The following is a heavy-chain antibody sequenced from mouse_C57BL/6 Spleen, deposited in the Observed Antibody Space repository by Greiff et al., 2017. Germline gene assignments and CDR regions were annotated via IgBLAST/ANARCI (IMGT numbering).Heavy chain of an antibody. J-gene: IGHJ1*03. CDR1: GYSITSGYY. CDR2: ISYDGSN. D-gene: IGHD4-1*01. Sequence: EVKLMESGPGLVKPSQSLSLTCSVTGYSITSGYYWNWIRQFPGNKLEWMGYISYDGSNNYNPSLKNRISITRDTSKNQFFLKLNSVTTEDTATYYCARRWDDWYFDVWGTGTTVTVSS. CDR3: ARRWDDWYFDV. V-gene: IGHV3-6*01.